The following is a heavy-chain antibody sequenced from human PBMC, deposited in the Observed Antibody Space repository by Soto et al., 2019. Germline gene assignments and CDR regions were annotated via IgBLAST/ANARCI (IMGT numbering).Heavy chain of an antibody. CDR1: GYTFTSYG. D-gene: IGHD6-6*01. J-gene: IGHJ5*02. Sequence: ASVKVSCKASGYTFTSYGISWVRQAPGQGLEWMGWISAYNGNTNYAQKLQGRVTMTTDTSTSTAYMELSSLRSDDTAVYYCARVPSIAARPNVFWFDPWGQGTLVTVSS. CDR2: ISAYNGNT. CDR3: ARVPSIAARPNVFWFDP. V-gene: IGHV1-18*01.